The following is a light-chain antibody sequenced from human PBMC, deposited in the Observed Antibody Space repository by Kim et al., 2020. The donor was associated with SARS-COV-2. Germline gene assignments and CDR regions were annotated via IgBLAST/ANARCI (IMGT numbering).Light chain of an antibody. Sequence: TLSLSPGDSPTLSCSASQGVSHYLPWYQQQPAQAPRLLIYEASKSAAGIPARFSGSGSGTDFTLTISRLEPGDSAVYFCQQRGSFGQGTRLELK. CDR1: QGVSHY. CDR2: EAS. V-gene: IGKV3-11*01. CDR3: QQRGS. J-gene: IGKJ5*01.